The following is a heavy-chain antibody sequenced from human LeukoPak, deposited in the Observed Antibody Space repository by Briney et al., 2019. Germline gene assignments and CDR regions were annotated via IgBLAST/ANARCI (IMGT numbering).Heavy chain of an antibody. CDR3: AGPYSSSWYVY. CDR2: IYSGGST. Sequence: GGSLRLSCAASGFTVSSNYMSWVRQAPGKGLEWVSVIYSGGSTYYADSVKGRFTISRDNSKNTLYLQMNSLRAEDTAVYYCAGPYSSSWYVYWGQGTLVTVSS. D-gene: IGHD6-13*01. CDR1: GFTVSSNY. J-gene: IGHJ4*02. V-gene: IGHV3-53*01.